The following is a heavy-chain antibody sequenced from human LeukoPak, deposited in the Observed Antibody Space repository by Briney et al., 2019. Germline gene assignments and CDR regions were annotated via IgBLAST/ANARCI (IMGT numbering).Heavy chain of an antibody. Sequence: GASVKVSCKASGYTFTGYYMHWVRQAPGQGLEWMGWINPNSGGTNYAQKFQGRVTMTRDTSVSTAYMELSRLRSDDTAVYYCARGQRWLQFSRGFIDYWGQGTLVTVSS. CDR2: INPNSGGT. J-gene: IGHJ4*02. V-gene: IGHV1-2*02. D-gene: IGHD5-24*01. CDR3: ARGQRWLQFSRGFIDY. CDR1: GYTFTGYY.